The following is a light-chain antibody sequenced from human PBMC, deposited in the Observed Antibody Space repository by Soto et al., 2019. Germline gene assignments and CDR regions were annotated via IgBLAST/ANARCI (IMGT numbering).Light chain of an antibody. Sequence: EIVMTHSPATLSVSPGERATLSCRASQSVSSKLAWYQQKPGQAPRLLIYGASTRATDIPTRFSGSGSGTEFTLTISSLQSEEFAVYYCQQYSDWRLTFGGGTKVDIK. CDR3: QQYSDWRLT. J-gene: IGKJ4*01. CDR1: QSVSSK. CDR2: GAS. V-gene: IGKV3-15*01.